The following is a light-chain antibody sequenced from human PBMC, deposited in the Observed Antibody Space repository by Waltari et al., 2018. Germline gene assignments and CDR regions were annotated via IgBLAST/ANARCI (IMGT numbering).Light chain of an antibody. V-gene: IGKV1-39*01. Sequence: DIQMTQSPSSLSASVGARVTITWRASQRISSYLNWDQQKPGKAPEVLIYAVSSLQGGVPSRFSGSGSGTDFTLTISSLQPEDFATYYCQQTYSTSYTCGQGTNLEIK. CDR3: QQTYSTSYT. J-gene: IGKJ2*01. CDR1: QRISSY. CDR2: AVS.